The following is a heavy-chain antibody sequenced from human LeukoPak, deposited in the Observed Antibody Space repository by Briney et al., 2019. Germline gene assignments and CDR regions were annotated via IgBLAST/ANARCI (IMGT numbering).Heavy chain of an antibody. CDR1: GYTFTGYY. CDR2: INPNSGGT. CDR3: ARDPIEYSSSGRAFDI. V-gene: IGHV1-2*02. Sequence: ASVKVSCKASGYTFTGYYMHWVRQAPGQGLEWMGWINPNSGGTNYAQKFQGRVTMTRDTSISTAYMELSRLRSDDTAVYYCARDPIEYSSSGRAFDIWGQGTMVTVSS. D-gene: IGHD6-6*01. J-gene: IGHJ3*02.